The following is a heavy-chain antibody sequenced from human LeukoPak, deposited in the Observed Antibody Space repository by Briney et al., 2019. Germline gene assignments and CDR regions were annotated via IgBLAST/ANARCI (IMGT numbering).Heavy chain of an antibody. CDR2: INVSPAYI. D-gene: IGHD7-27*01. CDR1: GFTSSNYA. CDR3: ARDLNWGAGALDI. J-gene: IGHJ3*02. V-gene: IGHV3-21*01. Sequence: GGSLRLSCAASGFTSSNYAMSWVRQAPGKGLEWVSSINVSPAYISYADSVKGRFTISRDNAKNSLYLQMNSLRAEDTAVHFCARDLNWGAGALDIWGQGTMVTVSS.